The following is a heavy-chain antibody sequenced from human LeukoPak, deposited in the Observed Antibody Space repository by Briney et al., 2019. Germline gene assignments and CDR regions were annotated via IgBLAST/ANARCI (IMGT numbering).Heavy chain of an antibody. Sequence: PGGSLRLSCAASGFTYSSYSMNWVRQAPGKGLEWVSYISSSSSTIYYADSVKGRFTISRDNAKNSLYLQMNSLRAEDTAVYYCARDGGTTVTTYDAFDIWGQGTMVTVSS. CDR1: GFTYSSYS. CDR2: ISSSSSTI. V-gene: IGHV3-48*01. J-gene: IGHJ3*02. CDR3: ARDGGTTVTTYDAFDI. D-gene: IGHD4-17*01.